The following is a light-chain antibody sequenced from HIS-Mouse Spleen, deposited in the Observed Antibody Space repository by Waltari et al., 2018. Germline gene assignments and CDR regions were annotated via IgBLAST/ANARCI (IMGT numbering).Light chain of an antibody. CDR1: SSDVGSYNL. J-gene: IGLJ3*02. Sequence: QSALTQPPSVSGSPGQSVTISCTGTSSDVGSYNLVSWYQQHPGTAPKLMIYGVSKRPSGVPDRFPGSKSGNTASLTISGLQAEDEADYYCCSYAGSSTWVFGGGTKLTVL. CDR3: CSYAGSSTWV. CDR2: GVS. V-gene: IGLV2-23*02.